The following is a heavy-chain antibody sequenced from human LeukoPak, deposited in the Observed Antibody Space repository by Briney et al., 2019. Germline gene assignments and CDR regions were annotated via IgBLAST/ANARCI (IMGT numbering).Heavy chain of an antibody. CDR2: IYWDDDK. D-gene: IGHD6-13*01. Sequence: SGPTLVNPPQTLTLTCTFSGCALGTRGGGVGWIRQPPGKALEWLTLIYWDDDKRYSPAHKSRLTITNDTSKTHVVLTMTNMDPVDTATYYCAHRSQPGYSSSFDYWGQGTLVTVSS. CDR1: GCALGTRGGG. V-gene: IGHV2-5*02. CDR3: AHRSQPGYSSSFDY. J-gene: IGHJ4*02.